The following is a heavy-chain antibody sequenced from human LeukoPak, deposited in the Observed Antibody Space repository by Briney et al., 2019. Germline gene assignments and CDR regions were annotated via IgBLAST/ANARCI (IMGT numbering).Heavy chain of an antibody. V-gene: IGHV1-46*02. CDR2: INPSGGST. D-gene: IGHD3-22*01. Sequence: ASVKVSCKASGYTSNSYYMHWVRQAPGQGLEWMGIINPSGGSTSYAQKFQGRVTMTRDTSTSTVYMELSSLRSEDTAVYYCARASWDYYDSSGYPCYWGQGTLVTVSS. J-gene: IGHJ4*02. CDR1: GYTSNSYY. CDR3: ARASWDYYDSSGYPCY.